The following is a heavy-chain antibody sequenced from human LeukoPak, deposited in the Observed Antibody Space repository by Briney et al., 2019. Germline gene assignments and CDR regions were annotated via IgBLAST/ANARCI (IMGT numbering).Heavy chain of an antibody. CDR3: ARTIVGDSTDAFDI. CDR1: GFTFSSSS. J-gene: IGHJ3*02. V-gene: IGHV3-64*01. Sequence: GGSLRLSCAASGFTFSSSSMHWVRQAPGKGLEYVSAIGSNGLSTYYANSVKGRFIISRDNSKNTLYLQMGSLRPEDMAVYYCARTIVGDSTDAFDIWGQGTTVTVSS. D-gene: IGHD1-26*01. CDR2: IGSNGLST.